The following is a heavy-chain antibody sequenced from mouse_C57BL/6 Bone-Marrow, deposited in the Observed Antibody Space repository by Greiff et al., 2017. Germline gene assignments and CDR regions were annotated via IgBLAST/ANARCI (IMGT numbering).Heavy chain of an antibody. CDR2: IDPETGGT. J-gene: IGHJ3*01. D-gene: IGHD1-1*01. V-gene: IGHV1-15*01. CDR3: TRSYYFAWCAY. CDR1: GYTFTDYE. Sequence: QVQLQQSGAELVRPGASVTLSCKASGYTFTDYEMHWVKQTPVHGLEWIGAIDPETGGTAYNQKFKGKAILTADKSSSTAYMELRSLTSEDSAVYYCTRSYYFAWCAYWGQGTLVTVSA.